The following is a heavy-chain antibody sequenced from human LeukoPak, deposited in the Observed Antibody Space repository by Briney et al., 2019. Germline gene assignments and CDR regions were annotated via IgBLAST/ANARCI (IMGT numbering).Heavy chain of an antibody. D-gene: IGHD1/OR15-1a*01. J-gene: IGHJ3*02. CDR2: ISYDGTNK. CDR3: ARDMNNRGAFDI. CDR1: GFTFSSYG. Sequence: GGSLRLSCAAPGFTFSSYGIHWVRQAPGKGLEWVAVISYDGTNKYYADSVKGRITISRDNSENTLYLQMSSLRAEDTAVYYCARDMNNRGAFDIWGQGTMVTVSS. V-gene: IGHV3-30*03.